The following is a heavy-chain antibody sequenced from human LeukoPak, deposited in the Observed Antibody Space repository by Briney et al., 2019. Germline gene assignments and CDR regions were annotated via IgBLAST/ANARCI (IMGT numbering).Heavy chain of an antibody. CDR2: ISSSGSTI. CDR3: ARDYSSGWYGLCDY. D-gene: IGHD6-19*01. V-gene: IGHV3-48*03. Sequence: PGGSLRLSCAASGFTSSSYEMNWVRQAPGKGLEWVSYISSSGSTIYYADSVKGRFTISRDNAKNSLYLQMNSLRAEDTAVYYCARDYSSGWYGLCDYWGQGTLVTVSS. J-gene: IGHJ4*02. CDR1: GFTSSSYE.